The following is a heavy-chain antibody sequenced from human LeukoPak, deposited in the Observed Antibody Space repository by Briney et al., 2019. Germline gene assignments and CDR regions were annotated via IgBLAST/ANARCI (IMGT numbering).Heavy chain of an antibody. CDR2: IDTSGNT. CDR1: GPSISRYY. V-gene: IGHV4-4*07. J-gene: IGHJ4*02. Sequence: SETLSLTCAVSGPSISRYYWSWIRQPAGKGLEWIGHIDTSGNTRYNPSLKSRVTMSGDTSKNQISLKLTSVTAADTAVYYCARTLGSASYSLTEYWGQGTLVTVSS. CDR3: ARTLGSASYSLTEY. D-gene: IGHD3-10*01.